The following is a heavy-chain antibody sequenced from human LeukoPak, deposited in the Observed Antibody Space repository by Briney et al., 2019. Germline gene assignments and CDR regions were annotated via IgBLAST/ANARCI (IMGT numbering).Heavy chain of an antibody. J-gene: IGHJ4*02. Sequence: GRSLRLFCAASGFTFDDYAMHWVRQAPGKGLEWVSGISWNSGSIGYADSVKGRFTISRDNAKNSLYLQMNSLRAEDTALYYCAKDIKQWLWGPDYWGQGTLVTVSS. D-gene: IGHD6-19*01. V-gene: IGHV3-9*01. CDR3: AKDIKQWLWGPDY. CDR1: GFTFDDYA. CDR2: ISWNSGSI.